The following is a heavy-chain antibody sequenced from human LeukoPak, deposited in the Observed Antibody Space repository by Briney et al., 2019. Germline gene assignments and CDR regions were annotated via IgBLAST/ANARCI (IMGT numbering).Heavy chain of an antibody. CDR2: IWYDGSNK. J-gene: IGHJ5*02. CDR3: PRALSVSYGSRSSRFSVLWPLGQTVHRNWFDP. D-gene: IGHD3-10*01. CDR1: GFTFSSYG. V-gene: IGHV3-33*01. Sequence: PGGSLRLSCAASGFTFSSYGMHWVRQAPGKGLEWVAVIWYDGSNKYYADSVKGRFTISRNNYKNTLYLQMNSLRAEDTAVYYCPRALSVSYGSRSSRFSVLWPLGQTVHRNWFDPWGQGTLFTVSS.